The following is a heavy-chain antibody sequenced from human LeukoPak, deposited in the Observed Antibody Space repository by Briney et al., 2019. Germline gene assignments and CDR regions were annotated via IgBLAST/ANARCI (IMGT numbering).Heavy chain of an antibody. CDR3: ARAILDYDFWSGYPYYYGMDV. Sequence: SQTLSLTCAVSGGSISSGGYSWSWIRQPPGKGLEWIGYIYHSGSTYYNPSLKSRVTISVDRSKNQFSLKLSSVTAADTAVYYCARAILDYDFWSGYPYYYGMDVWGQGTTVTVSS. J-gene: IGHJ6*02. D-gene: IGHD3-3*01. CDR2: IYHSGST. V-gene: IGHV4-30-2*01. CDR1: GGSISSGGYS.